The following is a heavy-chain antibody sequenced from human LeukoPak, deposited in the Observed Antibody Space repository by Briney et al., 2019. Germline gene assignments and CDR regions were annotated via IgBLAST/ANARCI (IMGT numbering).Heavy chain of an antibody. V-gene: IGHV3-7*02. CDR3: AGGEYAGY. CDR2: IKQDGSEQ. D-gene: IGHD4-17*01. J-gene: IGHJ4*02. Sequence: PGGSLRLSCAASGFSFSAYWMNWVRQAPGRGLEWVGNIKQDGSEQYYVDYVKGRFTISRDNAKNSLYLQMNSLRAEDTAVYYCAGGEYAGYWGQGTLVTVSS. CDR1: GFSFSAYW.